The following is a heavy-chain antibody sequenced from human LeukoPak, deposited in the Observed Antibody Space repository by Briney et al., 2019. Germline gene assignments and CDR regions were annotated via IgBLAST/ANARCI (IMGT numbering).Heavy chain of an antibody. CDR3: ARLEYSSSSFDY. Sequence: SVKVSCKASGGTFSSYAISWVRQAPGQGLEWMGGIIPIFGTANYAQKFQGRVTITTDESTSTAYMELSSLRSEDTAVYYCARLEYSSSSFDYWGQGTLVTVCS. V-gene: IGHV1-69*05. CDR1: GGTFSSYA. D-gene: IGHD6-6*01. CDR2: IIPIFGTA. J-gene: IGHJ4*02.